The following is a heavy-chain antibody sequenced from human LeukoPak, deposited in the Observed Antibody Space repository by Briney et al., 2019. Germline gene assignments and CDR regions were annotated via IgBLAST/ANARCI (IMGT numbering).Heavy chain of an antibody. CDR2: ISGSGGST. V-gene: IGHV3-23*01. CDR1: GFTFSSYS. Sequence: GGSLRLSCAASGFTFSSYSMNWVRQAPGKGLEWVSVISGSGGSTYYADSVKGRFIISRDNSKNTLYLQMNSLRAEDTAVYYCVRDTCSGGNCYSGDYWGQGTLVTVSS. CDR3: VRDTCSGGNCYSGDY. J-gene: IGHJ4*02. D-gene: IGHD2-15*01.